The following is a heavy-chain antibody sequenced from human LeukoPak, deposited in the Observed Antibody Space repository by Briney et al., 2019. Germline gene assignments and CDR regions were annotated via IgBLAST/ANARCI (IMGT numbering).Heavy chain of an antibody. Sequence: GASVKVSCKASGYTFTSYGISWVRQAPGQGLEWMGWISAYNGNTHYAQKFQGRVTLTRNTSISTANMELSSLRSEDTAVYYCTRGGPVAGTHKYFQHWGQGTLVTVSS. CDR2: ISAYNGNT. CDR1: GYTFTSYG. V-gene: IGHV1-18*01. D-gene: IGHD6-19*01. J-gene: IGHJ1*01. CDR3: TRGGPVAGTHKYFQH.